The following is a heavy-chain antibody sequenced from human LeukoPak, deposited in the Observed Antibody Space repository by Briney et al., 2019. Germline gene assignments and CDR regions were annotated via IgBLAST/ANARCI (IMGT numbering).Heavy chain of an antibody. CDR3: TTIDSGYYGSGSYLRDY. D-gene: IGHD3-10*01. Sequence: GGSLRLSCAASGSTFSNDWMSWVRQAPGKGLEWVGRIKSKTDGGTTDYAAPVKGRFTISRDDSKNTLYLQMNSLKTEDTAVYYCTTIDSGYYGSGSYLRDYWGQGTLVTVSS. CDR1: GSTFSNDW. V-gene: IGHV3-15*01. J-gene: IGHJ4*02. CDR2: IKSKTDGGTT.